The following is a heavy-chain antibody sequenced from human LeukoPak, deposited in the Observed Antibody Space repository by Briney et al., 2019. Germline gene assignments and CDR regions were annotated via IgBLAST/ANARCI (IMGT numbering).Heavy chain of an antibody. CDR2: IKSDGST. Sequence: GGSLRLSCAASGFTFSTYWMHWVRQAPGKGLVWVSRIKSDGSTNYADSVKGRFTISRDNAKNTLSLQMNSLRPEDTGVYYCARAPSEICGYYPEYFLHWGQGTLVTVSS. J-gene: IGHJ1*01. CDR3: ARAPSEICGYYPEYFLH. V-gene: IGHV3-74*01. D-gene: IGHD3-3*01. CDR1: GFTFSTYW.